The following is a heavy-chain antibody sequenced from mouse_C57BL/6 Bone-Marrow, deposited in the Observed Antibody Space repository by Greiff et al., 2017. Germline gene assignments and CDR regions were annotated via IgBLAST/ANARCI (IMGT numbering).Heavy chain of an antibody. CDR3: ARRGLRSYYFDY. V-gene: IGHV1-81*01. CDR2: IYPRSGNT. J-gene: IGHJ2*01. Sequence: QVQLKQSGAELARPGASVKLSCKASGYTFTSYGISWVKQRTGQGLEWIGEIYPRSGNTYYNEKFKGKATLTADKSSSTAYMELRSLTSEDSAVYFCARRGLRSYYFDYWGQGTTLTVSS. CDR1: GYTFTSYG. D-gene: IGHD1-1*01.